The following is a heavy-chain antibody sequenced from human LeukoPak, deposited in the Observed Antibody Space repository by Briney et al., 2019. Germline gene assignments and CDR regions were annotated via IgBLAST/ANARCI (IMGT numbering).Heavy chain of an antibody. V-gene: IGHV3-20*04. CDR1: GFTFDDYG. Sequence: GGSLRLSCAASGFTFDDYGMSWVRQAPGKGLEWVSGINWNGGSTGYADSVKGRFTISRDNAKNSLYLRMNSLRAEDTAVYYCARDGGRKEDYWGQGTLVTVSS. CDR2: INWNGGST. J-gene: IGHJ4*02. CDR3: ARDGGRKEDY.